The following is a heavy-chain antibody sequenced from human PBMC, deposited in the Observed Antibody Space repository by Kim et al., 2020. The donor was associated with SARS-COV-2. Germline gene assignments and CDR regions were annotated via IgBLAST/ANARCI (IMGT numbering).Heavy chain of an antibody. V-gene: IGHV1-18*01. J-gene: IGHJ4*02. CDR3: ARDQRAKGGAEGYFDS. CDR2: INGYNGNT. Sequence: ASVKVSCTASGYTFTTYGISWVRQAPGQGLEWMGWINGYNGNTNYAPKLQGRVTVTTDTSTNTAYMELRSLRSDDTAVYYCARDQRAKGGAEGYFDSWGQGTLVTVSS. CDR1: GYTFTTYG. D-gene: IGHD1-26*01.